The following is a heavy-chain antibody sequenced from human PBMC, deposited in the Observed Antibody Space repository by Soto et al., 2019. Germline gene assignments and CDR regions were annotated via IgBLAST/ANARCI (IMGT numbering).Heavy chain of an antibody. J-gene: IGHJ4*02. Sequence: NPGGSLRLSCAASGFTFSSYSMNWVRQAPGKGLEWVSSISSSSSYIYYADSVKGRFTISRDNAKNSLYLQMNSLRAEDTAVYYCARDVGSSGSYYFWGQGTLVTVSS. CDR2: ISSSSSYI. V-gene: IGHV3-21*01. CDR1: GFTFSSYS. CDR3: ARDVGSSGSYYF. D-gene: IGHD1-26*01.